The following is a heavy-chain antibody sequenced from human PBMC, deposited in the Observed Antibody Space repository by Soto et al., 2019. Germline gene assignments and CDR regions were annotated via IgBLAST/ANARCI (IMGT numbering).Heavy chain of an antibody. CDR2: IYYSGST. V-gene: IGHV4-59*08. D-gene: IGHD4-17*01. Sequence: QVQLQESGPGLVKPSETLSLNCSVSGGSIGTYFWGWIRQPPGKGLEWIGHIYYSGSTSYNPSLRSRVTISLDTSKTQFSLRLRSVSAADTAVYYCARSYGYLPDYWGQGTLVTVSS. CDR3: ARSYGYLPDY. J-gene: IGHJ4*02. CDR1: GGSIGTYF.